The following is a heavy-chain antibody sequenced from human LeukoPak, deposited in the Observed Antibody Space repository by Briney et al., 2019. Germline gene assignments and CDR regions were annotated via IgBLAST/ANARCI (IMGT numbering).Heavy chain of an antibody. CDR2: ISSSGSTI. CDR1: GFTFSDYY. D-gene: IGHD6-19*01. CDR3: ARAKASSWLSNWFDP. J-gene: IGHJ5*02. Sequence: GGSLRLSCAASGFTFSDYYMSWIRQAPGKGLEWVSYISSSGSTIYYADSVKGRFTISRDNAKNSLYLQMNSLRAEDTAVYYCARAKASSWLSNWFDPWGQGTLATVSS. V-gene: IGHV3-11*01.